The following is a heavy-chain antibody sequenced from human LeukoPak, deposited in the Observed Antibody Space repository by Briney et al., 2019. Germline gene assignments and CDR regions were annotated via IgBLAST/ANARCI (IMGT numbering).Heavy chain of an antibody. CDR1: GGSISSGGYY. V-gene: IGHV4-31*03. Sequence: ASETLSLTCTVSGGSISSGGYYWSWIRQHPGKGLEWIGYIYYSGSTYYNPSLKSRVTISVDTSKNQFSLKLSSVTAADTAVYYCARQIGYCSSTSCHSGVWFDPWGQGTLVTVSS. D-gene: IGHD2-2*01. J-gene: IGHJ5*02. CDR3: ARQIGYCSSTSCHSGVWFDP. CDR2: IYYSGST.